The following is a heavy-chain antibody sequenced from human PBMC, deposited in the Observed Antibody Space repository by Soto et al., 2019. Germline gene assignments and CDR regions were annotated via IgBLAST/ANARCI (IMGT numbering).Heavy chain of an antibody. CDR3: ATRSPAFDY. CDR2: ISTYKGNT. V-gene: IGHV1-18*01. Sequence: QVQLVQSGPEVKKPGASVKVSCKTSGYTFTSYGISWVRQAPGQGLEWMGWISTYKGNTNYAQKFQGRVTMTTDTSTSTDYMELRSLRSDDTAVYYCATRSPAFDYWGQGPLVTVSS. J-gene: IGHJ4*02. CDR1: GYTFTSYG.